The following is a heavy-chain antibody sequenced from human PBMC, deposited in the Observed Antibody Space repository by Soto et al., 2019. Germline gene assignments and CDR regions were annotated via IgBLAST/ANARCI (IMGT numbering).Heavy chain of an antibody. Sequence: ASLKFSCKSSGYTFTSYGISWVRQAPGQRLEWMGWINAVNGNTKYSQKFQGRVTITRDTSASTAYMELSSLRSEDTAVYYCATAIADDAFDIWGRGTMVTVSS. CDR2: INAVNGNT. J-gene: IGHJ3*02. D-gene: IGHD2-2*01. CDR3: ATAIADDAFDI. CDR1: GYTFTSYG. V-gene: IGHV1-3*01.